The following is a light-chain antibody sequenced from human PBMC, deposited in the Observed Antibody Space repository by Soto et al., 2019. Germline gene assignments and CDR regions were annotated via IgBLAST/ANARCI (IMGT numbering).Light chain of an antibody. Sequence: QSVLTQPPSVSGAPGQRVTISCTGSSSNIGAAYDVHWYQHLPGTAPKLLIYGNSNRPSGVPDRFSGSKSGTSASLAITGLQAEDEADYYCQSYDSSLSSSGVFGGGTKLTVL. CDR3: QSYDSSLSSSGV. J-gene: IGLJ3*02. V-gene: IGLV1-40*01. CDR2: GNS. CDR1: SSNIGAAYD.